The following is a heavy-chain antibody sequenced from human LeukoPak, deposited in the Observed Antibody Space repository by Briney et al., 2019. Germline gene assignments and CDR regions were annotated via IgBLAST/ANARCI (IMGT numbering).Heavy chain of an antibody. J-gene: IGHJ4*02. CDR3: ARGHTAVTRHFDF. V-gene: IGHV3-30*03. Sequence: SGGTLRLSCAASGFTFSNYGLIWVRQAPGKGLEWVAVISYDGRNKYYRDSVKGRFTISRDDAKSLLYLDMNSLRAEDTAVYYCARGHTAVTRHFDFWGQGTLVTVSS. CDR1: GFTFSNYG. D-gene: IGHD4-17*01. CDR2: ISYDGRNK.